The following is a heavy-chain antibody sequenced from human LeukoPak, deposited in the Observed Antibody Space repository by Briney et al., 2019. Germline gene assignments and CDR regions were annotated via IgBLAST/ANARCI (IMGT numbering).Heavy chain of an antibody. V-gene: IGHV3-23*01. Sequence: PGRSLRLSCAASGFTFSSYAMSWVRQAPGKGPEWVSAISATASNTYYADSVKGRFTISRDNSKSTLYLQMNSLRVDDTAVYYCAKDWYNSLNYFDYWGQGSLVTVSS. CDR1: GFTFSSYA. D-gene: IGHD1-1*01. CDR3: AKDWYNSLNYFDY. CDR2: ISATASNT. J-gene: IGHJ4*02.